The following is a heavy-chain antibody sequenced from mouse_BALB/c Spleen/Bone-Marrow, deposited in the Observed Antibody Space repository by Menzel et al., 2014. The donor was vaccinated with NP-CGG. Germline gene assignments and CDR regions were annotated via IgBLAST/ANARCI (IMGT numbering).Heavy chain of an antibody. V-gene: IGHV14-3*02. CDR3: ATLTGTFDY. CDR1: GFNIKDTY. D-gene: IGHD4-1*01. CDR2: IDPANGYT. J-gene: IGHJ2*01. Sequence: EVQLQESGAELVKPGASVKLSCTASGFNIKDTYMNWVKQRAEQGLEWIGRIDPANGYTEYDPKFQGKATIIADTSSNTAYLQVGSLTAEDTAVYYCATLTGTFDYWAQGTTLTVSS.